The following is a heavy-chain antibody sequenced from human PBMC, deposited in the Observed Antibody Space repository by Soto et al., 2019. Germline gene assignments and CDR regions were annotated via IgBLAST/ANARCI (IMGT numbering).Heavy chain of an antibody. Sequence: EVQLVESGGVVVQPGGSLRLSCAASGFTFDDYTMHWVRQAPGKGLEWVSLISWDGGSTYYADSVKGRFTISRDNSKNSLYLQMNSLRTEDTALYYCAKDKASVVTGSWFALGYWGQGTLVTVSS. V-gene: IGHV3-43*01. CDR1: GFTFDDYT. J-gene: IGHJ4*02. CDR3: AKDKASVVTGSWFALGY. D-gene: IGHD2-15*01. CDR2: ISWDGGST.